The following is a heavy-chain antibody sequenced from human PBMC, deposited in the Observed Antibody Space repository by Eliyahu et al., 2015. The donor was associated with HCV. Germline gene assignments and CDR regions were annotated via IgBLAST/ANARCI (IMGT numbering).Heavy chain of an antibody. V-gene: IGHV4-39*07. CDR1: GDSIXSGXXX. Sequence: QVQLQESGPGLVKPSETLSLTCTVSGDSIXSGXXXWGWXRQXXGKGLEWIGSVYYSGGTYFNPSLKSRVTISLDTSKNQFSLNVTSVTAADTAIYYCARIGGSTTIFGMVPMPVGWFDSWGQGTLVTVSS. CDR2: VYYSGGT. J-gene: IGHJ5*01. D-gene: IGHD3-3*01. CDR3: ARIGGSTTIFGMVPMPVGWFDS.